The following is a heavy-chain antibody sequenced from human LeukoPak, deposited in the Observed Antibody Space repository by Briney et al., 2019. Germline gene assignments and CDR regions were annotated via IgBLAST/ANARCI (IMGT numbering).Heavy chain of an antibody. D-gene: IGHD3-10*01. CDR2: ISWNSGSI. CDR1: GFTFDDYA. J-gene: IGHJ6*03. CDR3: ARTGSGSYYTYYYYMDV. V-gene: IGHV3-9*01. Sequence: PGGSLRLSCAASGFTFDDYAMHWVRQAPGKGLEWVSGISWNSGSIGYADSVKGRFTISRDNAKNSLYLQMNSLRAEDTAVYYCARTGSGSYYTYYYYMDVWGKGATVTVSS.